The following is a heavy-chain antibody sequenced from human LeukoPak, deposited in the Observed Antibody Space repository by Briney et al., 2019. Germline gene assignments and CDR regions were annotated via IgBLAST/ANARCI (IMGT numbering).Heavy chain of an antibody. Sequence: GGSLRLACAASGFTFSSYWMSWVRQAPGKGLEWVANIKQDGSEKYYVDSVKGRFTISRDNAKNSLDLQMNSLRAEDTAMYYCARGGMVRRVMGAFDIWGQGTLVTVSS. CDR2: IKQDGSEK. CDR1: GFTFSSYW. J-gene: IGHJ3*02. D-gene: IGHD3-10*01. CDR3: ARGGMVRRVMGAFDI. V-gene: IGHV3-7*01.